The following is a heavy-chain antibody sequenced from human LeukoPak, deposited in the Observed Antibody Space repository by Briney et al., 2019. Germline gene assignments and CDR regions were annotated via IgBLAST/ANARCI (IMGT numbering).Heavy chain of an antibody. D-gene: IGHD1-14*01. Sequence: SETLSLTCTVSGASVSSGGNYWSWIRQSPGKGLEWIGSFYYSGTTDYNPSLKGRVTISVDTSKNQFSLKLSSVTAADTAVYYCARDSYKDERFDYWGQGTLVTVSS. CDR2: FYYSGTT. CDR3: ARDSYKDERFDY. V-gene: IGHV4-61*08. CDR1: GASVSSGGNY. J-gene: IGHJ4*02.